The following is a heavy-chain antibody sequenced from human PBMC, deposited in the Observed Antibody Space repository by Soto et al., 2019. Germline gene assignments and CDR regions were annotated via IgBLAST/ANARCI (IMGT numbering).Heavy chain of an antibody. J-gene: IGHJ4*02. CDR3: ARGPITVAGAPFDY. CDR1: GGSVSSGSYY. Sequence: QVQLQESGPVLVKPSETLSLTCTVSGGSVSSGSYYWSWIRQPPGRGLEWIGYIYYSGSTNYNPSLKSRVTISVDTSKNQFSLKLRSVTAADTAVYYCARGPITVAGAPFDYWGQGTLVTVSS. CDR2: IYYSGST. V-gene: IGHV4-61*01. D-gene: IGHD6-19*01.